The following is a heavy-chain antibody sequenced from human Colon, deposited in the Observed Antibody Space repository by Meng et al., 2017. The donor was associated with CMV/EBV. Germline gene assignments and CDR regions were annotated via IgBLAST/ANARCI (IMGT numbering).Heavy chain of an antibody. CDR3: LAGGCELLRPRRFDY. J-gene: IGHJ4*02. CDR1: GFTFSGYA. CDR2: ISNDGRKT. Sequence: GESLKISCAASGFTFSGYAMHWVRQAPGKGLEWVAVISNDGRKTYYVDSVKGRFTIARDNSKNTVDLQINHLKTEDTAIYLCLAGGCELLRPRRFDYWGQGTTVTVSS. V-gene: IGHV3-30*04. D-gene: IGHD4-23*01.